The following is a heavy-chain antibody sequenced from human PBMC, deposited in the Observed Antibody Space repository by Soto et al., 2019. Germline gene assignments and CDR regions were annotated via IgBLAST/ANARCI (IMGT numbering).Heavy chain of an antibody. J-gene: IGHJ5*02. CDR3: ARDRDSSGWYGYWFDP. CDR1: GYTFTSYG. V-gene: IGHV1-18*01. Sequence: ASVKVSCKASGYTFTSYGISWVRQAPGQGLEWMGWISAYNGNTNYAQKLQGRVTMTTDTSTSTAYMELRSLRSDDTAVYYCARDRDSSGWYGYWFDPWGQGTLVTVSS. D-gene: IGHD6-19*01. CDR2: ISAYNGNT.